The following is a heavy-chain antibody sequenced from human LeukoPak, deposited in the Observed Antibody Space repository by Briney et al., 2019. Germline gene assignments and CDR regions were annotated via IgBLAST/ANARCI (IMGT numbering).Heavy chain of an antibody. CDR3: ATSEWLLLRAFDY. CDR1: GYTFTSYD. CDR2: MNPNSGNT. Sequence: ASVKVSCKASGYTFTSYDINWVRQATGQGLEWMGWMNPNSGNTGYAQKFQGRVTITRNTSISTAYMELSSLRSEDTAVYYCATSEWLLLRAFDYWGQGTLVTVSS. D-gene: IGHD3-22*01. V-gene: IGHV1-8*03. J-gene: IGHJ4*02.